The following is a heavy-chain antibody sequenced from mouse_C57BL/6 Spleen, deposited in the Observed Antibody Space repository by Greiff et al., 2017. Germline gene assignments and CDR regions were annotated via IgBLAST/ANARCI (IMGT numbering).Heavy chain of an antibody. V-gene: IGHV1-4*01. D-gene: IGHD1-1*01. CDR2: INPSSGYT. J-gene: IGHJ4*01. CDR1: GYTFTSYT. Sequence: QVQLKQSGAELARPGASVKMSCKASGYTFTSYTMHWVKQRPGQGLEWIGYINPSSGYTKYNQKFKDKATLTADKSSSTAYMQLSSLTSEDSAVYYCAKIVATGGDYWGQGTSVTVSS. CDR3: AKIVATGGDY.